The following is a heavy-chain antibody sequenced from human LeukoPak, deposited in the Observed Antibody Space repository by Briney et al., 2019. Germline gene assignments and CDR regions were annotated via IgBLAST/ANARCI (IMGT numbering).Heavy chain of an antibody. CDR1: GFSLSTGGVA. Sequence: SGPTLVKPTQTLTLTCTFSGFSLSTGGVAVGWSRQPPGKALEWLALNYWNDDKRYSPSLKSRLTITKDTSKYRVVLTMTNMDPVDTATYYCAHSLYDSSGYYYFDYWGQGTLVTVSS. J-gene: IGHJ4*02. CDR3: AHSLYDSSGYYYFDY. CDR2: NYWNDDK. V-gene: IGHV2-5*01. D-gene: IGHD3-22*01.